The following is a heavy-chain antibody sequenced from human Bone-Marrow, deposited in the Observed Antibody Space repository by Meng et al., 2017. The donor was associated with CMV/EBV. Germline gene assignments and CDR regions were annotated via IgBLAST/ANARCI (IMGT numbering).Heavy chain of an antibody. CDR1: RFTFDDYA. D-gene: IGHD3-3*01. V-gene: IGHV3-9*01. J-gene: IGHJ6*02. CDR3: ARAPRSTIFGVVIRYVGMDV. CDR2: ISWNSGSI. Sequence: SLKISCAASRFTFDDYAMHWVRQAPGKGLEWVSGISWNSGSIGYADSVKGRFTISRDNAKNSLHLQMNSPRAEDTAVDYCARAPRSTIFGVVIRYVGMDVWGQGTTVTVSS.